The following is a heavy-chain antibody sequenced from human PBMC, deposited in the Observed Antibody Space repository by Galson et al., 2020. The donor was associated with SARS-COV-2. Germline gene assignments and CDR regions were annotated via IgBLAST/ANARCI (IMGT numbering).Heavy chain of an antibody. V-gene: IGHV1-46*01. CDR3: ARGSHYYGMDV. CDR2: INPSGGST. J-gene: IGHJ6*02. Sequence: ASAKDSSKASGYTFTSYYMHCVRHPPRQGLQWMGIINPSGGSTSYAQKFQGRVTMIRDTSTNTVYMELSSVRSADTAVYYCARGSHYYGMDVWGQGTPVTVSS. CDR1: GYTFTSYY.